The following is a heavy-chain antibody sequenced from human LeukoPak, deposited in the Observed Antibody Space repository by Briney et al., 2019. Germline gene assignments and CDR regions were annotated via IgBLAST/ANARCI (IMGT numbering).Heavy chain of an antibody. Sequence: SETLSLTCAVYGGSFSGYYWSWIRQPPGKGLEWIGEINHSGSTNYNPSLKSRVTISVDTSKNQFSLKLSSVTAADTAVYYCARGRGGSLHYYGSGSPRPFDYWSQGTLVTVSS. CDR2: INHSGST. J-gene: IGHJ4*02. CDR1: GGSFSGYY. V-gene: IGHV4-34*01. CDR3: ARGRGGSLHYYGSGSPRPFDY. D-gene: IGHD3-10*01.